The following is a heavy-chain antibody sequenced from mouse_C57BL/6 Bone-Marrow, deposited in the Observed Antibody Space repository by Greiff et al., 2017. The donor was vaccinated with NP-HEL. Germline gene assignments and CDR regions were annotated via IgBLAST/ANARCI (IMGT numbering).Heavy chain of an antibody. Sequence: EVKVVESGGGLVQPKGSLKLSCAASGFSFNTYAMNWVRQAPGKGLEWVARIRSKSNNYATYYADSVKDRFTISRDDSESMLYLQMNNLKTEDTAMYYCVRYYYGSPYYFDYWGQGTTLTVSS. J-gene: IGHJ2*01. D-gene: IGHD1-1*01. CDR3: VRYYYGSPYYFDY. CDR2: IRSKSNNYAT. V-gene: IGHV10-1*01. CDR1: GFSFNTYA.